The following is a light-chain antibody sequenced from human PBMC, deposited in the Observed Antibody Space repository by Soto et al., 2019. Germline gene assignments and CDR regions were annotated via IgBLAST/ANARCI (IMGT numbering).Light chain of an antibody. CDR2: GAS. Sequence: EIVLTQSPGTLSLSPGDRATLSCRASQSVSSSYLAWYQQKPGQAPRLLIYGASRRATGIPDRFSGSGSGTDFTLTISRLEPEDFAVYYCQQYGSSPSTFGQGTRLEIK. CDR1: QSVSSSY. V-gene: IGKV3-20*01. J-gene: IGKJ5*01. CDR3: QQYGSSPST.